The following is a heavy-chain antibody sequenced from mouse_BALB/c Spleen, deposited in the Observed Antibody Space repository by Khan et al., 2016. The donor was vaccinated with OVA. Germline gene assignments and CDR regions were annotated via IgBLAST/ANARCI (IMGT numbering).Heavy chain of an antibody. V-gene: IGHV5-6*01. J-gene: IGHJ3*01. CDR3: ASHLTGSFAY. Sequence: VQLKESGGDLVKPGGSLKLSCAASGFTFSSYGMSWVRQTPDKRREGVATFSSAGNSTYYPDNVKGRFTISRDNAKNTLYLQMSSLKSEDTAMFYCASHLTGSFAYWGQGTLVTVSA. D-gene: IGHD4-1*01. CDR2: FSSAGNST. CDR1: GFTFSSYG.